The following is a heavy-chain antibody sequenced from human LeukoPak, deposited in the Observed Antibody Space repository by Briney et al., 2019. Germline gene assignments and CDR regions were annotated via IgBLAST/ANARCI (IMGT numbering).Heavy chain of an antibody. CDR2: IHYSGST. V-gene: IGHV4-59*01. CDR3: AGYGNYWDWYFDL. D-gene: IGHD4-11*01. Sequence: SETLSLTCAVYGGSFSGYYWSWIRQPPGKGLEWIGYIHYSGSTNHNPSLKSRVTISMDTSKNQISLRLTSVTAADTAVYYCAGYGNYWDWYFDLWGRGTLVTVSS. J-gene: IGHJ2*01. CDR1: GGSFSGYY.